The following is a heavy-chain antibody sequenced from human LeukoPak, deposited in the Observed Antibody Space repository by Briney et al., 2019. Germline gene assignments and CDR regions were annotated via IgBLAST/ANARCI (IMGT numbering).Heavy chain of an antibody. CDR2: ISSSSSYI. Sequence: PGGSLRLSCAASGFTFSSYSMNWVRQAPGKGLEWVSSISSSSSYIYYADSVKGRFTISRDNAKNSLYLQMNSLRAEDTAVYYCARDFGGYYYDPIYYFDYWGQGTLVTVSS. J-gene: IGHJ4*02. D-gene: IGHD3-22*01. V-gene: IGHV3-21*01. CDR1: GFTFSSYS. CDR3: ARDFGGYYYDPIYYFDY.